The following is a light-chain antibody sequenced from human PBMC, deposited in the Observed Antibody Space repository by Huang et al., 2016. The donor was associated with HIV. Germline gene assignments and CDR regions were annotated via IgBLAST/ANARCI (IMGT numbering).Light chain of an antibody. J-gene: IGKJ1*01. V-gene: IGKV1-8*01. CDR2: ATS. Sequence: AIRITQSPSSLSASTGDKVSTTCRASQDIKTYLAWYQQKPGKPPSLLIYATSTLQSGVPSRFSGSGSGTDFTLTITHRQSEDFATYYCQQYYSFPLTFGQGSQVEV. CDR1: QDIKTY. CDR3: QQYYSFPLT.